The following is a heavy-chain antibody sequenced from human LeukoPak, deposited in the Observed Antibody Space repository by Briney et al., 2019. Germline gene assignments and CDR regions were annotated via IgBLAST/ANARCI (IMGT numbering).Heavy chain of an antibody. CDR3: AKARIVGVTPGAFHI. CDR1: GCTFSSYA. D-gene: IGHD2-21*02. Sequence: PGGSLRLACAASGCTFSSYAMSWVRQAPGKGLEWVEAISGSGGSTYYAASVKGGFTIARNDAKHRLYLQINSLRAEGTAVYYCAKARIVGVTPGAFHIWGQGTMVTVSS. V-gene: IGHV3-23*01. J-gene: IGHJ3*02. CDR2: ISGSGGST.